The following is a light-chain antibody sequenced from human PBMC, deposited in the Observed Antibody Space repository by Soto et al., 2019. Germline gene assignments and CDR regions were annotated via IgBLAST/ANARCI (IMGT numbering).Light chain of an antibody. V-gene: IGKV3-20*01. Sequence: EIVLTQSPGTLSLSPGERATLSCRASQSVSTSYLAWYQQKPGQAPRLLIYGASSRATGFPDKFSGSGSGTDFTLSISRLEPQDFAVYYCQQYGCSPQYTFGQGTKLEIK. J-gene: IGKJ2*01. CDR1: QSVSTSY. CDR2: GAS. CDR3: QQYGCSPQYT.